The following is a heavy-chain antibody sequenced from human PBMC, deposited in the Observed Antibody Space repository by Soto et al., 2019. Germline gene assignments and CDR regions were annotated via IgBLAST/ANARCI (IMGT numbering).Heavy chain of an antibody. CDR3: ARGGTSIVVVTAILAY. V-gene: IGHV4-59*01. Sequence: SETLSLTCTVSGGSISSYYWSWIRQPPGKGLEWIGYIYYSGSTNYNPSLKSRVTISVDTSKNQFSLKLSSVTAADTAVYYCARGGTSIVVVTAILAYWGQGTLVTVSS. D-gene: IGHD2-21*02. CDR1: GGSISSYY. J-gene: IGHJ4*02. CDR2: IYYSGST.